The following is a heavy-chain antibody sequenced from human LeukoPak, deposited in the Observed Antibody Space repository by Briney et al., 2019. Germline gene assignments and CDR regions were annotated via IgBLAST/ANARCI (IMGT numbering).Heavy chain of an antibody. D-gene: IGHD3-10*01. V-gene: IGHV4-34*01. CDR2: INHSGST. Sequence: SETLSLTCAVYGGSFSGYYWSWTRQPPGKGLEWIGEINHSGSTNYNPSLKSRVTISVDTSKNQFSLKLSSVTAADTAVYYCARGVIQRRHYYGSGSYLVWFDPWGQGTLVTVSS. CDR3: ARGVIQRRHYYGSGSYLVWFDP. J-gene: IGHJ5*02. CDR1: GGSFSGYY.